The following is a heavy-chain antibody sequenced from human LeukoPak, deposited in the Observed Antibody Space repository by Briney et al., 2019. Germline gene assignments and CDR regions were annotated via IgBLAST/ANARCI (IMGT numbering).Heavy chain of an antibody. Sequence: PSETLSLTCTVSGGSISSYYWSWIRQPAGKGLEWIGRIYTSGSTNYNPSLKSRVTISVDTSKKQFLLQLVSVPAAGTAVYYCAREIAVSVTKMVVVTYAFDIWGQGTMVTVS. CDR3: AREIAVSVTKMVVVTYAFDI. D-gene: IGHD3-22*01. V-gene: IGHV4-4*07. CDR1: GGSISSYY. J-gene: IGHJ3*02. CDR2: IYTSGST.